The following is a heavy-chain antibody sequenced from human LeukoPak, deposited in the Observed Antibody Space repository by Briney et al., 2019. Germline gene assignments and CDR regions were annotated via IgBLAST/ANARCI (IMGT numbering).Heavy chain of an antibody. CDR2: IYSGGST. CDR1: GFTVSSNY. Sequence: GGSLRLSCAASGFTVSSNYMSWVRQAPGKGLEWVSVIYSGGSTYYADSVKGRFTISRDNSKNTLRLQMNSLRAEDTAVYYCASGQWLAYSFDYWGQGTLVTVSS. D-gene: IGHD6-19*01. CDR3: ASGQWLAYSFDY. V-gene: IGHV3-66*01. J-gene: IGHJ4*02.